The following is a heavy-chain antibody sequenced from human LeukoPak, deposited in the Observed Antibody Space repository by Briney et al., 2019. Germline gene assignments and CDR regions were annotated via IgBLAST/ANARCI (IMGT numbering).Heavy chain of an antibody. Sequence: GASVKVSCKASGYTFTSYDINWVRQATGQGLEWMGWMNSNSGNTGYAQKFQGRVTMTRNTSISTAYMELSSLRSEDTAVYYCAIIPVEMATIRNFDYWGQGTLVTVSS. CDR2: MNSNSGNT. D-gene: IGHD5-24*01. J-gene: IGHJ4*02. CDR3: AIIPVEMATIRNFDY. CDR1: GYTFTSYD. V-gene: IGHV1-8*01.